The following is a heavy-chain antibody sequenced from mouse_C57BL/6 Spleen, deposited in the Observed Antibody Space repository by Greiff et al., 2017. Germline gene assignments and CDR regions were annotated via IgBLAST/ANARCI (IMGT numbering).Heavy chain of an antibody. V-gene: IGHV1-82*01. D-gene: IGHD4-1*02. J-gene: IGHJ4*01. CDR3: ARGSTGTSGAMDY. Sequence: VQLQQSGPELVKPGASVKISCKASGYAFSSSWMNWVKQRPGKGLEWIGRIYPGDGDTNYNGKFKGKATLTADKSSSTAYMQLSSLTSEDSAVYFCARGSTGTSGAMDYWGQGTSVTVSS. CDR1: GYAFSSSW. CDR2: IYPGDGDT.